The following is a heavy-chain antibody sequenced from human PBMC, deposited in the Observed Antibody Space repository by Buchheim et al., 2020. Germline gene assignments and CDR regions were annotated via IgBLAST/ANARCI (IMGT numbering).Heavy chain of an antibody. CDR2: IYPGDSYP. V-gene: IGHV5-51*01. CDR3: ARRVRDSSGYNFDF. J-gene: IGHJ4*02. D-gene: IGHD5-18*01. CDR1: GYSFTGAY. Sequence: EVQLVQSGAEVKRPGESLKISCQGSGYSFTGAYIAWVRQMPGKGLEWMGNIYPGDSYPAYNPSFQGQVTMSVDKSIRTAYLQWYSLKASDSAVYYCARRVRDSSGYNFDFWGQGTL.